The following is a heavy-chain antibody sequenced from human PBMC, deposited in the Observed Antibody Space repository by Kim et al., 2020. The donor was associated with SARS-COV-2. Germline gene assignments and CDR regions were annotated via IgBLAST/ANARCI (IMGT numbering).Heavy chain of an antibody. J-gene: IGHJ4*02. Sequence: GGSLRLSCAASGFTFSSYAMHWVRQAPGKGLEWVAVISYDGRNKYYADSVKGRFTISRDNSKNTLYLQMNSLRAEDTAVYYCARVGYYYGSGSYYNDYWGQGTLVTVSS. CDR2: ISYDGRNK. CDR3: ARVGYYYGSGSYYNDY. D-gene: IGHD3-10*01. V-gene: IGHV3-30*04. CDR1: GFTFSSYA.